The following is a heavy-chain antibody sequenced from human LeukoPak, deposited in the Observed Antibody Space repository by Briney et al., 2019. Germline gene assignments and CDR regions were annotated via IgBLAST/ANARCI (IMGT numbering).Heavy chain of an antibody. J-gene: IGHJ5*02. CDR2: INYSGST. CDR1: GGALTSGNY. CDR3: ARGGYYYDSSAYYFLNWFDP. V-gene: IGHV4-39*07. D-gene: IGHD3-22*01. Sequence: SETLSLTCTVSGGALTSGNYWGWIRQPPGKGLEWIGSINYSGSTYYNPSLKSRVIISVDTAKKQFSLKLNSVTAADTAMYYCARGGYYYDSSAYYFLNWFDPWGQGILVTVSS.